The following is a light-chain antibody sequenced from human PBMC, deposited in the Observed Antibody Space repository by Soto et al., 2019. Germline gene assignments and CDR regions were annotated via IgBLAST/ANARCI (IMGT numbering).Light chain of an antibody. CDR1: TSDVGGYNF. CDR2: EVS. CDR3: SSYTSSGTRV. J-gene: IGLJ1*01. V-gene: IGLV2-14*01. Sequence: QSALTQPASVSGSPGQSITISCTGTTSDVGGYNFVSWYQLHPGKAPKLMIFEVSNRPSGVSNRFSDSKSGNTASLTISGLQAEDEADYYCSSYTSSGTRVFGTGTKLTVL.